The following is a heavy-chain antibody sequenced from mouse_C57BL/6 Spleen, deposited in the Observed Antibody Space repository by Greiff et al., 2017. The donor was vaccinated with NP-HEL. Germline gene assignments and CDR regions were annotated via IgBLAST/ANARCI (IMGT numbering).Heavy chain of an antibody. CDR1: GYTFTSYW. CDR3: ARIYYYGSSHWYFDV. CDR2: IYPGSGST. V-gene: IGHV1-55*01. D-gene: IGHD1-1*01. J-gene: IGHJ1*03. Sequence: QVQLQQPGAELVKPGASVKMSCKASGYTFTSYWITWVKQRPGQGLEWIGDIYPGSGSTNYNEKFKGKATFTADTSSNTAYMQLSSLTTEDSAIYYCARIYYYGSSHWYFDVWGTGTTVTVSS.